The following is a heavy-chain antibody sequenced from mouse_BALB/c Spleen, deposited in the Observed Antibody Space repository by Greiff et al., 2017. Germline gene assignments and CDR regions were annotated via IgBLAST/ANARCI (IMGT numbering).Heavy chain of an antibody. V-gene: IGHV14-1*02. CDR2: IDPENGNT. CDR3: ATSGKRYFDV. J-gene: IGHJ1*01. CDR1: GFNIKDYY. D-gene: IGHD2-1*01. Sequence: EVQVVESGAELVRPGALVKLSCKASGFNIKDYYMHWVKQRPEQGLEWIGWIDPENGNTIYDPKFQGKASITADTSSNTAYLQLSSLTSEDTAVYYCATSGKRYFDVWGAGTTVTVSS.